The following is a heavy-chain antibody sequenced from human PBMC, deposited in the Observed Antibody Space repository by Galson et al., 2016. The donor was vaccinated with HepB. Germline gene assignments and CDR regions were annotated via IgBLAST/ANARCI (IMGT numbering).Heavy chain of an antibody. CDR2: IIPMSATT. D-gene: IGHD5-24*01. CDR3: AGWLQTKGYYYYYYGLDV. CDR1: GGTFRTYS. Sequence: SVKVSCKASGGTFRTYSFTWVRQAPGQGLEWMGGIIPMSATTNYAQKFQGRVSISAAAATSTVYMYLSSLRSEDPAVYYWAGWLQTKGYYYYYYGLDVWGQGTTVTVSS. J-gene: IGHJ6*02. V-gene: IGHV1-69*13.